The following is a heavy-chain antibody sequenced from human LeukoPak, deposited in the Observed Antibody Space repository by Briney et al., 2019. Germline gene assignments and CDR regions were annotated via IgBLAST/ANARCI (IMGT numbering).Heavy chain of an antibody. CDR2: IKGDGSET. J-gene: IGHJ4*02. CDR3: AKSLDY. CDR1: GFTFSRSW. Sequence: PGGSLRLSCVASGFTFSRSWMDWVRQAPGKGLEWVAKIKGDGSETHYVDSAKGRFTISRVNAKNYLYLQIDRVRVEDTAIYYCAKSLDYWGQGALLTVSS. V-gene: IGHV3-7*01.